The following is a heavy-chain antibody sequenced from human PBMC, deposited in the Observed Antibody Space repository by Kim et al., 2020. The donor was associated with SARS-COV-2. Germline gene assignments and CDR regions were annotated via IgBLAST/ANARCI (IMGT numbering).Heavy chain of an antibody. D-gene: IGHD3-3*01. V-gene: IGHV3-48*03. CDR3: ARVVTIFGVVIIQYFDY. Sequence: GGSLRLSCAASGFTFSSYEMNWVRQAPGKGLEWVSYISSSGSTIYYADSVKGRFTISRDNAKNSLYLQMNSLRAEDTAVYYCARVVTIFGVVIIQYFDYWGQGTLVTVSS. CDR1: GFTFSSYE. J-gene: IGHJ4*02. CDR2: ISSSGSTI.